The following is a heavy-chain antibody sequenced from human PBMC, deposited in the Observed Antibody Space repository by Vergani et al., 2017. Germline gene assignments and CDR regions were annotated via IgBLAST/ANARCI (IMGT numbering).Heavy chain of an antibody. CDR3: AKDSISPLLWFGELLAPPDY. J-gene: IGHJ4*02. CDR1: GFTFSSYA. D-gene: IGHD3-10*01. V-gene: IGHV3-23*01. Sequence: EVQLLESGGGLVQPGGSLRLSCAASGFTFSSYAMSWVRQAPGKGLEWVSAISGSSGSTYYADSVKGRFTISRDNSKNTLYLQMNSLRAEDTAVYYCAKDSISPLLWFGELLAPPDYWGQGTLVTVSS. CDR2: ISGSSGST.